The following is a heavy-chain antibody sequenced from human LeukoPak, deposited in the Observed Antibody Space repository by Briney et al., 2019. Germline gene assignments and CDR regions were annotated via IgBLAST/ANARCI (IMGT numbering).Heavy chain of an antibody. V-gene: IGHV4-59*01. CDR1: GGSISSYY. Sequence: SETLSLTCTVSGGSISSYYWSWIRQPPGKGLEWIGYIYYSGSTNYNPSLKSRVTISVDTSKNQFSLKLSSVTAADTAVYYCARTLHAYYYMDVWGKGTTVTVSS. CDR2: IYYSGST. J-gene: IGHJ6*03. CDR3: ARTLHAYYYMDV.